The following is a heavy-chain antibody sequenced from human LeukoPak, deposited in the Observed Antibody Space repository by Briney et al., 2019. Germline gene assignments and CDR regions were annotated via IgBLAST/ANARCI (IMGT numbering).Heavy chain of an antibody. V-gene: IGHV1-2*06. CDR3: AREGSPYYYDSSALWGYYYYYGMDV. Sequence: ASVKVSCKASGYTFTSYAMNWVRQAPGQGLEWMGRINPNSGGTNYAQKFQGRVTMTRDTSISTAYMELSRLRSDDTAVYYCAREGSPYYYDSSALWGYYYYYGMDVWGQGITVTVSS. CDR2: INPNSGGT. J-gene: IGHJ6*02. CDR1: GYTFTSYA. D-gene: IGHD3-22*01.